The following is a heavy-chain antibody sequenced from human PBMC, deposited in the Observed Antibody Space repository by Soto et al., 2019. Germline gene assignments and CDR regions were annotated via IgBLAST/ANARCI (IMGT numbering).Heavy chain of an antibody. V-gene: IGHV3-9*01. J-gene: IGHJ4*02. CDR3: AKDRGGGNSAGVDY. CDR2: ISWNSGSI. CDR1: GFTFDDYA. D-gene: IGHD2-21*02. Sequence: GGSLRLSCAASGFTFDDYAMHWVRQAPGKGLEWVSGISWNSGSIGYADSVKGRFTISRDNAKNSLYLQMSSLRAEDTALYYCAKDRGGGNSAGVDYWGQGTL.